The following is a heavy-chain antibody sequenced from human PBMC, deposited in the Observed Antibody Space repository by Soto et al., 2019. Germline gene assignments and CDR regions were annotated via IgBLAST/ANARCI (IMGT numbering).Heavy chain of an antibody. Sequence: QVQLVQSGAEVKKPGASVKVSCKASGYTFTSYHINWVRQATGQGLEWMGWMNPNSGNTGYAQKFQGRVTMTRNTSISTAYMELSSLRSEDTAVYYCADNSGYDYYYCGMDVWGQGTTVTVSS. J-gene: IGHJ6*02. V-gene: IGHV1-8*01. CDR2: MNPNSGNT. D-gene: IGHD5-12*01. CDR3: ADNSGYDYYYCGMDV. CDR1: GYTFTSYH.